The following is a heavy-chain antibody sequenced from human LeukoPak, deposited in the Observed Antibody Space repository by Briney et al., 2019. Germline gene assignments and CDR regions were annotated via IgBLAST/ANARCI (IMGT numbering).Heavy chain of an antibody. D-gene: IGHD4-23*01. V-gene: IGHV3-23*01. CDR3: AKGGRWSDY. Sequence: PGGSLRLSCAASGFTFSNAWMSWVRQAPGKGLEWVSAISGSGGSTYYADSVKGRFTISRDNSKNTLYLQMNSLRAEDTAVYYCAKGGRWSDYWGQGTLVTVSS. CDR1: GFTFSNAW. CDR2: ISGSGGST. J-gene: IGHJ4*02.